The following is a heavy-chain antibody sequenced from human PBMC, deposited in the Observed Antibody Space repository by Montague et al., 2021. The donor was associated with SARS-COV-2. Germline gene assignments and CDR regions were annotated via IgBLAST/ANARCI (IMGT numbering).Heavy chain of an antibody. CDR3: ARAQNICFIANCVNYFDL. V-gene: IGHV4-59*01. CDR1: GGSTSNYY. D-gene: IGHD2-15*01. Sequence: SETLSLTCSGSGGSTSNYYWTRIRQSPGKGLQWIGYIFYTGSTKFNPSLKSRVSMSLDTSKNHFSLRLSAVTAADTARYYCARAQNICFIANCVNYFDLWGLGALVTVSS. CDR2: IFYTGST. J-gene: IGHJ4*02.